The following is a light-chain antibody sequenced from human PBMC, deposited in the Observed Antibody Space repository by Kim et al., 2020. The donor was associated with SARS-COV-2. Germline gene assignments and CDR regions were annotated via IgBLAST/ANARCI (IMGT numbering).Light chain of an antibody. V-gene: IGKV1-5*03. CDR1: QSISSW. J-gene: IGKJ5*01. CDR3: QQYNSYSIT. CDR2: KAS. Sequence: ASVGDRVTITCRASQSISSWLAWYQKKPGKAPKLLIYKASSLESGVPSRFSGSGSGTEFTLTISSLQPDDCATYYCQQYNSYSITFGQGTRLEIK.